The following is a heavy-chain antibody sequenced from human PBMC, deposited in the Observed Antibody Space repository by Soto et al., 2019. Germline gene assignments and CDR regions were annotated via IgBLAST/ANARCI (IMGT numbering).Heavy chain of an antibody. CDR1: GFTVSSNY. CDR3: GCFHFYYYMDV. V-gene: IGHV3-66*01. Sequence: GGSLRLSCAASGFTVSSNYMSWVRQAPGKGLEWVSVIYSGGSTYYADSVKGRFTISRDNSKNTLYLQMNSLRAEDTAVYYCGCFHFYYYMDVWGKGTTVTVSS. J-gene: IGHJ6*03. CDR2: IYSGGST. D-gene: IGHD2-15*01.